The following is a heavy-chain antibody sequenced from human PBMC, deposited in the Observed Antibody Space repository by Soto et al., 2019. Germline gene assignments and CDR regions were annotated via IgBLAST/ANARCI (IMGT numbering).Heavy chain of an antibody. Sequence: PSETLSLTCTVSGGSISNFYWSWIRQPPGKGLEWIGYIYYSGSTNYNPSLKSRVTISVDTSKNQFSLKLSSVTAADTAVYYCARGSGSYSRVYFDYWGQGTLVTVSS. CDR2: IYYSGST. CDR1: GGSISNFY. J-gene: IGHJ4*02. D-gene: IGHD1-26*01. CDR3: ARGSGSYSRVYFDY. V-gene: IGHV4-59*01.